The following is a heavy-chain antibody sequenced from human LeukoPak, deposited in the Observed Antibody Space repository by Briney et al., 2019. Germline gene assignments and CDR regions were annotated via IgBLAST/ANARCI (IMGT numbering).Heavy chain of an antibody. CDR1: GYTLTGYY. V-gene: IGHV1-2*02. CDR2: INPNSGGT. CDR3: ARARGIQLWLAFDY. J-gene: IGHJ4*02. Sequence: ASVKVSCKASGYTLTGYYMHWVRQAPGQGLEWMGWINPNSGGTNYAQKFQGRVTMTRDTSITTAYMELTRLRSDDTAVYYCARARGIQLWLAFDYWGQGTLVTVSS. D-gene: IGHD5-18*01.